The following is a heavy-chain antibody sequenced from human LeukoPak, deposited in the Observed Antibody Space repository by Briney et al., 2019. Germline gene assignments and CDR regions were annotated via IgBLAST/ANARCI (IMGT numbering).Heavy chain of an antibody. D-gene: IGHD3-10*01. Sequence: GGSLRLSCAASGFTFSSYSMNWVRQAPGKGLEWVSSISSSSSYIYYADSVKGRFTISRDNAKNSLYLQMNSLRAEDTAVYYCARDRGYGSGSYYKEDAFDIWGQGTMVTVSS. V-gene: IGHV3-21*01. CDR1: GFTFSSYS. CDR2: ISSSSSYI. J-gene: IGHJ3*02. CDR3: ARDRGYGSGSYYKEDAFDI.